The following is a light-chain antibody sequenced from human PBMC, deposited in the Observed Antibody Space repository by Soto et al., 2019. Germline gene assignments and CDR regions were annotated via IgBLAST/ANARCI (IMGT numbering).Light chain of an antibody. CDR3: QQDYSYPQYT. CDR2: AAS. Sequence: AIRMTQSPSSFSASTGDRVTITCRASQGISSYLAWYQQKPGKAPKLLIYAASTLQSGVPSRFSGSGSGTEFTLTISCLQSEDFATYSCQQDYSYPQYTFGQGTKIEIK. CDR1: QGISSY. V-gene: IGKV1-8*01. J-gene: IGKJ2*01.